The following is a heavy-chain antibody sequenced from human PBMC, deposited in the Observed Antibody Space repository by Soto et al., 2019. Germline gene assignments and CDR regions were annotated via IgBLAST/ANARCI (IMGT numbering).Heavy chain of an antibody. V-gene: IGHV4-34*01. CDR3: ARRRGRGATFYYDSSGYYSG. J-gene: IGHJ4*02. CDR2: INHSGTT. D-gene: IGHD3-22*01. CDR1: GGSFSGFY. Sequence: SETLSLTCAVYGGSFSGFYWSWIRQPPGKGLEWIGEINHSGTTKYNPSLMRRVTISVGTSKSQFSLNLRSVTAADTAVYYCARRRGRGATFYYDSSGYYSGWGQGTLVTVSS.